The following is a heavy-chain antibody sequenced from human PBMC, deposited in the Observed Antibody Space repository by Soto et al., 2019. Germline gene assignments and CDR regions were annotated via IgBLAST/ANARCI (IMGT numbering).Heavy chain of an antibody. V-gene: IGHV4-30-2*01. D-gene: IGHD3-10*01. CDR1: GGSISSGGYS. CDR2: IYHSGST. J-gene: IGHJ4*02. Sequence: PSETLSLTCAVSGGSISSGGYSWSWIRQPPGKGLEWIGYIYHSGSTYYNPSLKSRVTISVDRSKNQFSLKLSSVTAADTAVYYCASLLGIKFDYWGQGALVTVSS. CDR3: ASLLGIKFDY.